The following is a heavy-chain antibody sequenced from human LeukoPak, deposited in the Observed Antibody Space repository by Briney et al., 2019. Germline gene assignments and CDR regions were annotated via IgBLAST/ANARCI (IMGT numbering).Heavy chain of an antibody. CDR1: GYTFTSYY. J-gene: IGHJ4*02. V-gene: IGHV1-46*01. D-gene: IGHD3-10*01. CDR3: ARDRFRNYYGSGSYYPFDY. CDR2: INPSGGST. Sequence: GASVKVSCKASGYTFTSYYMHWVRQAPGQGLEWMGIINPSGGSTSYAQKFQGRVTMTRDTSTSTVYMELSSLRSEDAAVYYCARDRFRNYYGSGSYYPFDYWGQGTLVTVSS.